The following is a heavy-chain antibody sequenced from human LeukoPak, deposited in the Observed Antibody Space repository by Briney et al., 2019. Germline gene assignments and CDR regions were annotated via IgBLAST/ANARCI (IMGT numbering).Heavy chain of an antibody. CDR1: GGSISSSSYY. V-gene: IGHV4-39*07. CDR2: IYYSGST. D-gene: IGHD2-15*01. CDR3: ARDKGCSGGSCYSTYNWFDP. Sequence: ASEALSLTCTVSGGSISSSSYYWGWIRQPPGKGLEWIGSIYYSGSTYYNPSLKSRVTISVDTPKNQFSLKLSSVTAADTAVYYCARDKGCSGGSCYSTYNWFDPWGQGTLVTVSS. J-gene: IGHJ5*02.